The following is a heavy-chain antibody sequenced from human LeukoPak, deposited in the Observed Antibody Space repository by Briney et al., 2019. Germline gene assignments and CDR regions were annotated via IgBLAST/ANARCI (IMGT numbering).Heavy chain of an antibody. D-gene: IGHD5-18*01. J-gene: IGHJ4*02. CDR2: INPNSGGT. V-gene: IGHV1-2*02. CDR1: GYTFTGYY. CDR3: ARMNREGIQPPFDY. Sequence: GASVKVSGKASGYTFTGYYMHWVRQAPGQGLEWMGWINPNSGGTNYAQKFQGRVTMTRDTSISTAYMELSRLRSDDTAVYYCARMNREGIQPPFDYWGQGTLVTVSS.